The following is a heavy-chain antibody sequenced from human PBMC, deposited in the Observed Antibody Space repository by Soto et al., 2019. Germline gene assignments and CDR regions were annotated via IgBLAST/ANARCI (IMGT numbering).Heavy chain of an antibody. CDR1: GFSLTNTGVT. CDR3: AHSHFEIMTGPFDT. Sequence: QITLKESGPSLVKLTQTLTLTCTFSGFSLTNTGVTVGWIRPPPGKALEWLALVYLHDDKRYNLSLRNRLTIAKDTSKNRVVLTLANVGPVDTATYYCAHSHFEIMTGPFDTWGRGTLVTVSS. CDR2: VYLHDDK. J-gene: IGHJ5*02. V-gene: IGHV2-5*01. D-gene: IGHD3-16*01.